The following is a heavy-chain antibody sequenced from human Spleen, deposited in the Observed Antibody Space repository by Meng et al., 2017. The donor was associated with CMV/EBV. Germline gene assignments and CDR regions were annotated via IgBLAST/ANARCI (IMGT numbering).Heavy chain of an antibody. J-gene: IGHJ3*02. V-gene: IGHV3-53*01. Sequence: GGSLRLSCAASGFTVSSNYMSWVRQAPGKGLEWVSVIYSGGSTYYADSVKGRFTISRDNSKNTLYLQMNSLRAEDTAVYYCAKGVFYDSSDYAFDIWGQGTMVTVSS. CDR3: AKGVFYDSSDYAFDI. CDR2: IYSGGST. CDR1: GFTVSSNY. D-gene: IGHD3-22*01.